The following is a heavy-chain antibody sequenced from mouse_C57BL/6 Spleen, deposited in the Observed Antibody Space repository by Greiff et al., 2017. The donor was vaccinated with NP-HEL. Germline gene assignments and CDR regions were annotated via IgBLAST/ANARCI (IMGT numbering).Heavy chain of an antibody. Sequence: VQLQQSGAELARPGASVKLSCKASGYTFTSYGISWVKQRTGQGLEWIGEIYPRSGNTYYNEKFKGKATLTADKSSSTAYMELRSLTSEDSAVYFCASYYGSSYVSAMDYWGQGTSVTDSS. D-gene: IGHD1-1*01. V-gene: IGHV1-81*01. J-gene: IGHJ4*01. CDR2: IYPRSGNT. CDR3: ASYYGSSYVSAMDY. CDR1: GYTFTSYG.